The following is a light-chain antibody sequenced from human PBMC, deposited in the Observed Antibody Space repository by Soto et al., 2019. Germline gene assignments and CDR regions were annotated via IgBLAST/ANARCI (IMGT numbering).Light chain of an antibody. J-gene: IGKJ5*01. CDR1: QSVSSY. CDR3: QQNYNTPIT. CDR2: DAS. V-gene: IGKV3-11*01. Sequence: ILFTQSPATLSLSPGESVTMPCRASQSVSSYLAWYQQKPGQAPRLLIYDASNRDTGIPARFSGSGSGTDFTLTISSLQPEDFLTYYCQQNYNTPITFGQGTRLDIK.